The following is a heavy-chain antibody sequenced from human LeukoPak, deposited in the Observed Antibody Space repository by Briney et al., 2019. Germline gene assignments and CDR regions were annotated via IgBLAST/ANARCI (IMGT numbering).Heavy chain of an antibody. V-gene: IGHV4-39*01. Sequence: SETLSLTCDVSGVSISGTNYYWGWIRQPPGMGLEWIGSIHYRLPTFYNPLLKSRVTISVDTSKNQISLRLRSVTAADTAVYYCAGHEEEDGYNAKTPDYWGQGTLVTASS. CDR3: AGHEEEDGYNAKTPDY. D-gene: IGHD5-24*01. J-gene: IGHJ4*02. CDR1: GVSISGTNYY. CDR2: IHYRLPT.